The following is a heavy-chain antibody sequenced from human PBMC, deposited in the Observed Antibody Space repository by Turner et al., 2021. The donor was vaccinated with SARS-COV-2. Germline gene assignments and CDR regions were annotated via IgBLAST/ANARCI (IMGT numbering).Heavy chain of an antibody. CDR3: AKQQGLYSNPMYYFDY. J-gene: IGHJ4*02. CDR2: TSYDGSNK. D-gene: IGHD4-4*01. Sequence: QVQQVESGGGVVQPGRSLQLHCAAYGFTFSSYGMHWVRQAPGKGLELVAVTSYDGSNKYYADSVKGRFIISRDNSKNTLYLQMNSLRAEDTAVDYCAKQQGLYSNPMYYFDYWGQGTLVTVSS. V-gene: IGHV3-30*18. CDR1: GFTFSSYG.